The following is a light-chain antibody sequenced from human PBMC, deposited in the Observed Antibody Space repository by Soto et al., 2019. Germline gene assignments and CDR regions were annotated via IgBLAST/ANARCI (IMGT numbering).Light chain of an antibody. CDR2: DTS. Sequence: EIVLTQSPGTLSLSPGERATLSCRASQSLNSYLAWYQQKPGQPPRVLIYDTSIRATGIPDRFSGSGSGTDFTLTINRLEPEDFAVYYCQPYGSLSQKTFGQGTKVEIK. CDR3: QPYGSLSQKT. J-gene: IGKJ1*01. CDR1: QSLNSY. V-gene: IGKV3-20*01.